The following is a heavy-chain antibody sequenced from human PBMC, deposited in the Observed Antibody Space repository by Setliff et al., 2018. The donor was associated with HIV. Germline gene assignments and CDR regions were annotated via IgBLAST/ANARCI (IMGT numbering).Heavy chain of an antibody. J-gene: IGHJ4*02. CDR3: ARFYDYYGHRLDY. D-gene: IGHD3-16*01. Sequence: SETLSLTCVVSGYSISSGYFWGWIRQPPGEGLEWIGNMHHSGSTYYNPSLKSRVTMSVDTSKNQFSPKLTSVTAADTAVYYCARFYDYYGHRLDYWGQGTQVTVSS. CDR2: MHHSGST. CDR1: GYSISSGYF. V-gene: IGHV4-38-2*01.